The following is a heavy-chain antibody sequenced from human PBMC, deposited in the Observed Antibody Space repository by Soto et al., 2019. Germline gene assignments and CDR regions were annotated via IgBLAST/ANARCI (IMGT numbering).Heavy chain of an antibody. CDR3: ARCMGFDGSGYAFFDS. D-gene: IGHD3-10*01. J-gene: IGHJ4*02. CDR2: ISAHNGNT. Sequence: QVHLVQSGAEVKKPGASVKVSCKGSGYAFTTYGITWVRQAPGQGLEWMGWISAHNGNTNYAQKLQGRVTVTRDTSTSTAYMELRSLRSDDTAMYYCARCMGFDGSGYAFFDSWGQGTLVTVSS. V-gene: IGHV1-18*01. CDR1: GYAFTTYG.